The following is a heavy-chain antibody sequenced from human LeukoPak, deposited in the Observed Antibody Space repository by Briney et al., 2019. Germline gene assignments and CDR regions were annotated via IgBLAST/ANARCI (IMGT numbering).Heavy chain of an antibody. CDR3: ARDSNYYDSSGYSSFDY. Sequence: PSETLSLTCTVSGGSISSSSYYWGWIRQPPGKGLEWIGRIYYSGSTYYNPSLKSRVTISVDTSKNQFSLKLSSVTAADTAVYYCARDSNYYDSSGYSSFDYWGQGTLVTVSS. J-gene: IGHJ4*02. CDR2: IYYSGST. D-gene: IGHD3-22*01. CDR1: GGSISSSSYY. V-gene: IGHV4-39*07.